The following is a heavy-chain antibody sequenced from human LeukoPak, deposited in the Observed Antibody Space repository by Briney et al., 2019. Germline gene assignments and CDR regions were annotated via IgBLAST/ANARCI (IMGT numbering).Heavy chain of an antibody. J-gene: IGHJ4*02. CDR2: MNPNSGNT. CDR3: ARDIVVVVAATRAIVFDY. V-gene: IGHV1-8*02. D-gene: IGHD2-15*01. CDR1: GYTFTSYD. Sequence: ASVKVSCKASGYTFTSYDINWVRQATGQGLEWMGWMNPNSGNTGYAQKFQGRVTMTRNTSISTAYMELRSLRSDDTAVYYCARDIVVVVAATRAIVFDYWGQGTLVTVSS.